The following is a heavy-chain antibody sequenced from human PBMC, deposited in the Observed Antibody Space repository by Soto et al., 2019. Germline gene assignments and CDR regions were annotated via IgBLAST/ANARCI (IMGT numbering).Heavy chain of an antibody. J-gene: IGHJ4*02. V-gene: IGHV4-4*02. CDR2: VHHSGTT. D-gene: IGHD3-16*02. CDR1: GGSVNTGYW. Sequence: QVQLQESGPGLVKPSGTLSLTCAVSGGSVNTGYWWSWVRQPPGKVLEWIGEVHHSGTTNYSHSLTSRLTMSVEKSGNQVSLELTSVAAAGTGVYYCARGVSYRWVYWGQGTLVTVSS. CDR3: ARGVSYRWVY.